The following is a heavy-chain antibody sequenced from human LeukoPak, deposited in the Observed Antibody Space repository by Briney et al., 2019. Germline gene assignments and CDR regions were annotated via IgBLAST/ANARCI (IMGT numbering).Heavy chain of an antibody. J-gene: IGHJ4*02. Sequence: GGSLRLSCAAAGFTFTGYWMNWVRQAPGKGLEWVANIKQDGSEKYYVDSVKGRFTISRDNAKNSLYLQMNSLRAEDTAVYYCARDSKRIRTNWGQGTLVTVSS. V-gene: IGHV3-7*01. CDR1: GFTFTGYW. CDR2: IKQDGSEK. CDR3: ARDSKRIRTN. D-gene: IGHD6-25*01.